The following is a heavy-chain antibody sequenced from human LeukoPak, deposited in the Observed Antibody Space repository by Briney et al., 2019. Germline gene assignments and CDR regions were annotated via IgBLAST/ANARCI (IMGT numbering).Heavy chain of an antibody. CDR1: GFTFSSYS. Sequence: PGGSLRLSCTASGFTFSSYSMNWVRQAPGKGLVWVSRINTDGRTTTYADSVKGRFTISRDNSKNSLYLQMNSLRAEDTAVYYCAKDGSLAGWARGPHYYMDVWGKGTTVTVSS. CDR2: INTDGRTT. J-gene: IGHJ6*03. V-gene: IGHV3-74*01. D-gene: IGHD3-10*01. CDR3: AKDGSLAGWARGPHYYMDV.